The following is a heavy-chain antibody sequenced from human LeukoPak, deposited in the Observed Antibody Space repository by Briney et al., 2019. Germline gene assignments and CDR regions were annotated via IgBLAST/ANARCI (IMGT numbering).Heavy chain of an antibody. CDR3: ARDGFLLRYFGWLCDY. D-gene: IGHD3-9*01. CDR2: ISYDGSNK. J-gene: IGHJ4*02. Sequence: PGGSLRLSCAASGFTFSSYAMHWVRQAPGKGLERVAVISYDGSNKYYADSVKGRFTISRDNSKNTLYLQMNSLRAEDTAVYYCARDGFLLRYFGWLCDYWGQGTLVTVSS. V-gene: IGHV3-30*04. CDR1: GFTFSSYA.